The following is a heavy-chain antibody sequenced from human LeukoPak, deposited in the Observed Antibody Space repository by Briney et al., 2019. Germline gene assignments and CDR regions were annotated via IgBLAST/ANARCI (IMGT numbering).Heavy chain of an antibody. D-gene: IGHD3-10*01. Sequence: GGSLRLSCAASGFTFDNYAMSWVRQAPGKGLGLEWVSSISGSGGGTHYADSVKGRFTISRDNSKNTLYLQMNSLRAEDTAVYYCAKGYYGSGSYGWFDYWGQGTLVTVSS. CDR1: GFTFDNYA. CDR2: ISGSGGGT. V-gene: IGHV3-23*01. J-gene: IGHJ4*02. CDR3: AKGYYGSGSYGWFDY.